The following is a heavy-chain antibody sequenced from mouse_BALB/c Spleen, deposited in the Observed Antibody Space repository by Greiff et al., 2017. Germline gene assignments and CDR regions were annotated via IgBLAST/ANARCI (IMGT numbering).Heavy chain of an antibody. CDR3: ARGLRYFDY. V-gene: IGHV1-87*01. D-gene: IGHD3-1*01. Sequence: QVQLQQSGAELARPGASVKLSCKASGYTFTSYWMQWVKQRPGQGLEWIGAIYPGDGDTRYTQKFKGKATLTAEKSSSTASMQLSSLASEDSAVYYCARGLRYFDYWGQGTTLTVSS. J-gene: IGHJ2*01. CDR1: GYTFTSYW. CDR2: IYPGDGDT.